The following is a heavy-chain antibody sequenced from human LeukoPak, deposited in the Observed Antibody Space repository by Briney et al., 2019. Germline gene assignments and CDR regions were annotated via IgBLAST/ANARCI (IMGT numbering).Heavy chain of an antibody. CDR3: ARDLGDFWSNYFDY. D-gene: IGHD3-3*01. CDR2: ISSSGSTI. CDR1: GFTFSSYE. V-gene: IGHV3-48*03. Sequence: GGSLRLSCAVSGFTFSSYEMNWVRQAPGKGLEWVSYISSSGSTIYYADSVKGRFTISRDNAKNSLYLQMNSLRAEDTAVYYCARDLGDFWSNYFDYWGQGTLVTVSS. J-gene: IGHJ4*02.